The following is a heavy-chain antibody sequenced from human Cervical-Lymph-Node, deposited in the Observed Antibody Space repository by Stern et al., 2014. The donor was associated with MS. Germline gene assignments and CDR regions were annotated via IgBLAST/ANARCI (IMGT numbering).Heavy chain of an antibody. CDR1: GFPFSSYT. CDR2: ISYDGNSK. CDR3: ARDGRSV. V-gene: IGHV3-30-3*01. Sequence: VQLVQSGGGVVQPGRSLRLSCAASGFPFSSYTMHWVRQAPGKGLAWVAVISYDGNSKFYADSVKGRFTISRDNSKNTLFLQMNSLRTEDTAVYYCARDGRSVWGQGTLVTVSS. J-gene: IGHJ4*02.